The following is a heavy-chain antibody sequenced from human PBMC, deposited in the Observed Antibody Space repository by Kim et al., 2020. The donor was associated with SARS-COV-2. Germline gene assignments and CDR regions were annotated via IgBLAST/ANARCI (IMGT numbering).Heavy chain of an antibody. J-gene: IGHJ3*02. Sequence: ASVKVSCQASGYTFTGYYMHWVRQAPGQGLEWMGWINPNSGGTNYAQKFQGWVTMTRDTSISTAYMELSRLRSDDTAVYYCARDRAPYYDSSSGAFDIWGQGTMVTVSS. CDR3: ARDRAPYYDSSSGAFDI. D-gene: IGHD3-22*01. CDR2: INPNSGGT. CDR1: GYTFTGYY. V-gene: IGHV1-2*04.